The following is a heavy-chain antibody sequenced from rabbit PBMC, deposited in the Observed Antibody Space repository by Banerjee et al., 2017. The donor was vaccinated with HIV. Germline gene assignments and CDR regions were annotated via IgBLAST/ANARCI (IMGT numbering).Heavy chain of an antibody. CDR3: ARDRHADSLDFAL. CDR2: IDTGSSGST. Sequence: QSLQESGGGLFQPGGSLALTCTASGFSFSSSYYMCWVRQAPGKGLEWIGCIDTGSSGSTYYASWAKGRFTISKASSTTVTLQMTSLTAADTATYFCARDRHADSLDFALWGPGTLVTVS. V-gene: IGHV1S40*01. D-gene: IGHD4-2*01. J-gene: IGHJ6*01. CDR1: GFSFSSSYY.